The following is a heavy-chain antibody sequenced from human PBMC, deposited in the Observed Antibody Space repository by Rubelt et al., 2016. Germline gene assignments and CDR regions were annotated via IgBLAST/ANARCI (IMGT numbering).Heavy chain of an antibody. CDR2: INGDGSST. V-gene: IGHV3-74*01. CDR1: GFTFSSYS. Sequence: GSLRLSCEASGFTFSSYSMPWVRQDPGKGLVWVSRINGDGSSTSYADSVKGRFTISRDNAKNTLYLQMNSLRAEDTAVYYCARDDSNSRVVDFDYWGQGTLVTVSS. D-gene: IGHD6-13*01. J-gene: IGHJ4*02. CDR3: ARDDSNSRVVDFDY.